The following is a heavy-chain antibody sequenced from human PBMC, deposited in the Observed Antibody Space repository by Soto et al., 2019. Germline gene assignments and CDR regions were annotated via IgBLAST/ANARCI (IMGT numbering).Heavy chain of an antibody. CDR3: ARAPRPAGTTLYYFVS. CDR1: GYTLPSFY. Sequence: ASVKVSCKASGYTLPSFYMHWMRQAPGQGLEWMGVIDPSAGSTTYAQKFKGRVRMTRDTLTSTDSMELSSLRSEDTAVYYCARAPRPAGTTLYYFVSWGQRTLVTVSS. CDR2: IDPSAGST. V-gene: IGHV1-46*01. D-gene: IGHD6-13*01. J-gene: IGHJ4*02.